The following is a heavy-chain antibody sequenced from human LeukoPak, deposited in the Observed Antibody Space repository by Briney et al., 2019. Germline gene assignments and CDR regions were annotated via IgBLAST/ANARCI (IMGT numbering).Heavy chain of an antibody. J-gene: IGHJ6*02. V-gene: IGHV1-18*01. D-gene: IGHD3-9*01. Sequence: ASVKVSCKASGYTFTSYGISWVRQASGQGLEWMGWISAYNGNTNYAQKLQGRVTMTTDTSTSTAYMELRSLRSDDTAVYYCARRSLRYFDWLLTSLDYYYGMDVWGQGTTVTVSS. CDR1: GYTFTSYG. CDR2: ISAYNGNT. CDR3: ARRSLRYFDWLLTSLDYYYGMDV.